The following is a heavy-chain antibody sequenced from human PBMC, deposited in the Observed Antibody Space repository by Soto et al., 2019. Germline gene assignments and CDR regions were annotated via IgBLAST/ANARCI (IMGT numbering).Heavy chain of an antibody. CDR3: TKSSGGSSSVGMDY. CDR1: GFIFKNYA. Sequence: QVQLVESGGGVVQPGRSLRLSCAGSGFIFKNYALNWVRQAPGKGLEWVASITRDGYNKYYADSVKGQFTISRDNSRDTLSLQMTALRTEDSSIYYCTKSSGGSSSVGMDYWGQGTRVTVSS. D-gene: IGHD6-6*01. CDR2: ITRDGYNK. J-gene: IGHJ4*02. V-gene: IGHV3-30*04.